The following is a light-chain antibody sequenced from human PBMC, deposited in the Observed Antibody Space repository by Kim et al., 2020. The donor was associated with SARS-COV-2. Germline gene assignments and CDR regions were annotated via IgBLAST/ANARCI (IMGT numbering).Light chain of an antibody. CDR1: QDIGNS. CDR3: QQYNSYPIT. J-gene: IGKJ5*01. Sequence: DIQMTQSPPSLSASVGDRVTITCRASQDIGNSLVWFQQKAGKAPKSLISAASSLQSGVPPKFSGSGSGTDFTLTISSLQPEDFATYYCQQYNSYPITFGQGTRLEIK. V-gene: IGKV1-16*02. CDR2: AAS.